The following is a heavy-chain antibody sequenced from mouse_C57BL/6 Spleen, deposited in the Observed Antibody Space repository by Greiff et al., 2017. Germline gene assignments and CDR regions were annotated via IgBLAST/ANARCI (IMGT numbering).Heavy chain of an antibody. CDR2: IDPENGDT. CDR1: GFNIKDDY. J-gene: IGHJ3*01. Sequence: VQLQQSGAELVRPGASVKLSCTASGFNIKDDYMHWVKQRPEQGLEWIGWIDPENGDTEYASKFQGKATIAADTSSNTAYLPLSSLTSEDAAVXYCTSGSSFAWFAYWGQGTLVTVSA. CDR3: TSGSSFAWFAY. V-gene: IGHV14-4*01. D-gene: IGHD1-1*01.